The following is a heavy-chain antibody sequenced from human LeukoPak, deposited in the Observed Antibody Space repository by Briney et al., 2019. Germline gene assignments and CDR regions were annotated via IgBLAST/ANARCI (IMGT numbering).Heavy chain of an antibody. CDR1: GFTFSSYA. CDR3: AKGSGDYDFWSGYSIAEYFQH. CDR2: ISGSGGST. V-gene: IGHV3-23*01. D-gene: IGHD3-3*01. J-gene: IGHJ1*01. Sequence: GGSLRLSCAASGFTFSSYAMSWVRQAPGKGLEWVSAISGSGGSTYYADSVKGRFTISRDNSKNTLYLQMNSLRTEDTAVYYCAKGSGDYDFWSGYSIAEYFQHWGQGTLVTVSS.